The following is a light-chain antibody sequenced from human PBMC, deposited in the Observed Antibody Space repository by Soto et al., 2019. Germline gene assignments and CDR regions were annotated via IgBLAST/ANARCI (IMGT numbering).Light chain of an antibody. V-gene: IGLV1-51*01. CDR2: DNN. Sequence: QSVLTQPPSVSTAPGQKVTISCSGRSSNIGNNFVSWYQRLPETAPRLLIGDNNRRPSGIPDRFSGSKSGTSATLDITGVQTAYEAVYYCATWDSLLNVFVFGGGTKLTVL. CDR1: SSNIGNNF. J-gene: IGLJ3*02. CDR3: ATWDSLLNVFV.